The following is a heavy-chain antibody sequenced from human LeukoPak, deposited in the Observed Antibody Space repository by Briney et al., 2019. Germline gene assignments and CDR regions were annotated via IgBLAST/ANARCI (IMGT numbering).Heavy chain of an antibody. CDR3: ARDHPLAAALPFDY. D-gene: IGHD6-13*01. CDR1: GYTFTSYD. V-gene: IGHV1-8*01. Sequence: ASVKVSCKASGYTFTSYDINWVRQATGQGLEWMGWMNPNSGNTGYAQKFQGRVTMTRNTSISTAYMELSSLRSEDTAVYYCARDHPLAAALPFDYWGQGTLVTVSS. J-gene: IGHJ4*02. CDR2: MNPNSGNT.